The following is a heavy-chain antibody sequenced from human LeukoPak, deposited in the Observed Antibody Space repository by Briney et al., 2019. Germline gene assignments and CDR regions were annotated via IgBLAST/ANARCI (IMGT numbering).Heavy chain of an antibody. D-gene: IGHD6-19*01. J-gene: IGHJ1*01. CDR3: AKKAAVAGLRGYFQH. Sequence: PGGSLRLSCAASGFTFSSYAMSWVRQAPGKGLEWVSAISGSGGSTYYADSVKGRFTISRDNSKNTLYLQINSLRAEDTAVYYCAKKAAVAGLRGYFQHWGQGTLVTVSS. CDR2: ISGSGGST. CDR1: GFTFSSYA. V-gene: IGHV3-23*01.